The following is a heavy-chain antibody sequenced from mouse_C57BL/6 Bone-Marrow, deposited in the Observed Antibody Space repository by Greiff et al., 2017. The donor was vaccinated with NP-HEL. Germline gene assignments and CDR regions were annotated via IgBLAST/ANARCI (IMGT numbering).Heavy chain of an antibody. D-gene: IGHD1-1*01. J-gene: IGHJ1*03. CDR2: IDPSDSYT. Sequence: QVQLQQPGAELVRPGPSVKLSCKASGYTFTSYWMHWVKQRPGKGLEWIGVIDPSDSYTNYNQKFKGKATLTVDTSSSTSYMQLSSLTSEDSAVYYCARLPIYYCSSYVYFYVWVTGTTVTVSS. CDR3: ARLPIYYCSSYVYFYV. CDR1: GYTFTSYW. V-gene: IGHV1-59*01.